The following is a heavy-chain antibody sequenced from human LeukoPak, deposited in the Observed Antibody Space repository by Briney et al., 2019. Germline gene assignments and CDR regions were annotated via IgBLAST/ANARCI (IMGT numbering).Heavy chain of an antibody. D-gene: IGHD3-9*01. V-gene: IGHV5-10-1*01. CDR2: IDPSDSYT. CDR1: GYSSTSYW. Sequence: GESLRTSCKGSGYSSTSYWISWVRQMPGKGLEWMGRIDPSDSYTNYSPSFQGHVTISADKSISTAYLQWSSLKASDTAMYYCARSLDILTGYYDAWGQGTLVTVSS. J-gene: IGHJ5*02. CDR3: ARSLDILTGYYDA.